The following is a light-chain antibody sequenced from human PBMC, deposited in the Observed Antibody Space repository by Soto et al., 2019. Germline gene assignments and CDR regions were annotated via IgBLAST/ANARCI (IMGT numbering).Light chain of an antibody. J-gene: IGKJ3*01. Sequence: DIQMTQSPSSLSASVGDRVTITCRASQGIYNYLAWYQQRPGQVPKLLIYHASTLQSGVPSRSSGSGSGTYFTLTISSLQPEDVATYYCQKYYNAGFTFGPGTKVDIK. V-gene: IGKV1-27*01. CDR3: QKYYNAGFT. CDR2: HAS. CDR1: QGIYNY.